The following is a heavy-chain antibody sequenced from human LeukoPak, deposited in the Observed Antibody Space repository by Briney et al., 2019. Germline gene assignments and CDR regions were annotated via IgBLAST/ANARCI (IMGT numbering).Heavy chain of an antibody. Sequence: GGSLRLSCAASGFTFDEYAMHWVRQAPGKGLEWVSGISCNSGSIGYADSVKGRFTISRDNAKNSLYLQMNSLRAEDRALYYCVKDRNYYDYYGMDVWGQGTTVTVSS. J-gene: IGHJ6*02. V-gene: IGHV3-9*01. CDR2: ISCNSGSI. CDR1: GFTFDEYA. CDR3: VKDRNYYDYYGMDV.